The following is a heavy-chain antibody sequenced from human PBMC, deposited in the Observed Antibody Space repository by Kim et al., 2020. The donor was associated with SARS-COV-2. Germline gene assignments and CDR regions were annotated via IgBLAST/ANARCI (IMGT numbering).Heavy chain of an antibody. CDR3: ATRDTSDWHYFEW. D-gene: IGHD2-21*02. V-gene: IGHV3-23*01. Sequence: YGGSVKGRFTITMDNTKNTVYLQMNSLRAEDTAVYYCATRDTSDWHYFEWWGQGTLITVSS. J-gene: IGHJ4*02.